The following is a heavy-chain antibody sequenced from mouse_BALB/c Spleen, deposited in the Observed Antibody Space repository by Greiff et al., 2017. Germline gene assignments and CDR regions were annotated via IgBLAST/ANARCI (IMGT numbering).Heavy chain of an antibody. CDR2: IYPSDSYT. CDR1: GYTFTSYW. CDR3: TRPYGSSYGFAY. Sequence: QVQLQQPGAGLVSPGASVKLSCKASGYTFTSYWINWVKQRPGQGLEWIGNIYPSDSYTNYNQKFKDKATLTVDKSSSTAYMQLSSPTSEDSAVYYCTRPYGSSYGFAYWGQGTLVTVSA. D-gene: IGHD1-1*01. J-gene: IGHJ3*01. V-gene: IGHV1-69*02.